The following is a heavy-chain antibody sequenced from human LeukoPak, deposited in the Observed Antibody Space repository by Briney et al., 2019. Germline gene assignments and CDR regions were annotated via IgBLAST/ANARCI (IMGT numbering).Heavy chain of an antibody. V-gene: IGHV7-4-1*02. CDR3: ASPHSSSWYEDYYGMDV. J-gene: IGHJ6*02. CDR2: TNTNTGNP. Sequence: ASVKVSCKASGYTFTSYAMNWVRQAPGQGLEWMGWTNTNTGNPTYAQGFTGRFVFSLDTSVSTAYLQISSLKAEDTAVYYCASPHSSSWYEDYYGMDVWGQGTTVTVSS. CDR1: GYTFTSYA. D-gene: IGHD6-13*01.